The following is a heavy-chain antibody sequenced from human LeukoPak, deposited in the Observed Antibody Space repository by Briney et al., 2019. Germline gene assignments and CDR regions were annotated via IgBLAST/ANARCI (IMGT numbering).Heavy chain of an antibody. Sequence: GGSLRLSCAASGFTFSSYSMNWVRQAPGKGLEWVSYISSSSSTIYYADSVKGRFTISRDNAKNSLYLQMNSLRAEDTAVYYCAREPLLLWFGELFPDYYFDYWGQGTLVTVSS. D-gene: IGHD3-10*01. V-gene: IGHV3-48*01. CDR2: ISSSSSTI. J-gene: IGHJ4*02. CDR1: GFTFSSYS. CDR3: AREPLLLWFGELFPDYYFDY.